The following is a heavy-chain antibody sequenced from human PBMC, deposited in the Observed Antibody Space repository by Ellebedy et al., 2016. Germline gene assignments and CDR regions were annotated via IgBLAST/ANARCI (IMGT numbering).Heavy chain of an antibody. J-gene: IGHJ4*02. CDR1: GFTFSSYG. V-gene: IGHV3-33*01. D-gene: IGHD6-13*01. CDR2: IWYDGSNK. CDR3: AREMYSSWGYYFDY. Sequence: GGSLRLXXAASGFTFSSYGMHWVRQAPGKGLEWVAVIWYDGSNKYYADSVKGRFTISRDNSKNTLYLQMNSLRAEDTAVYYCAREMYSSWGYYFDYWGQGTLVTVSS.